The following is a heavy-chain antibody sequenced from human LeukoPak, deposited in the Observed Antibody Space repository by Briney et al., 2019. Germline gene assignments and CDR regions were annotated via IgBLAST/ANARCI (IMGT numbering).Heavy chain of an antibody. J-gene: IGHJ4*02. CDR2: ISESGAIT. CDR1: GFAVSSNY. CDR3: AVSVRFERVWHYFNN. D-gene: IGHD3-9*01. V-gene: IGHV3-23*01. Sequence: GGSLRLSCAASGFAVSSNYMSWVRQAPGKGLKWVSGISESGAITHCADSVKGRFTISRDNSKTTVFLQMNSLRAEDTAVYYCAVSVRFERVWHYFNNWGQGTQVTVSS.